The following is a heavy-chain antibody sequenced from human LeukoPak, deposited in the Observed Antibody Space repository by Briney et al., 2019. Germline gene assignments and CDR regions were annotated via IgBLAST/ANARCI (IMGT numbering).Heavy chain of an antibody. V-gene: IGHV3-7*01. Sequence: GGSLRLSCAASGFTVSSNYMSWVRQAPGEGLEWVANIKQDGSEKYYVDSVKGRFTISRDNAKNSLYLQMNSLRAEDTAVYYCASFSSGYALDAFDIWGQGTMVTVSS. CDR1: GFTVSSNY. CDR3: ASFSSGYALDAFDI. D-gene: IGHD6-19*01. CDR2: IKQDGSEK. J-gene: IGHJ3*02.